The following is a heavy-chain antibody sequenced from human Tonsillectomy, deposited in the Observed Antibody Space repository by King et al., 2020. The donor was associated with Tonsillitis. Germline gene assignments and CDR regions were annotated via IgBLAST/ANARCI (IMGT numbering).Heavy chain of an antibody. Sequence: VQLQESGPGLVKPSETLSLTCTVSGGSISNYYWSWIRQPPGKGLEWIGYIYNRGSTNYNPPLKSRVTISGDTSKNQFSLKLSSVTAADTAVYYCARGSGAPTVTPFDYWGQGTLVTVSS. D-gene: IGHD4-17*01. CDR1: GGSISNYY. V-gene: IGHV4-59*01. J-gene: IGHJ4*02. CDR3: ARGSGAPTVTPFDY. CDR2: IYNRGST.